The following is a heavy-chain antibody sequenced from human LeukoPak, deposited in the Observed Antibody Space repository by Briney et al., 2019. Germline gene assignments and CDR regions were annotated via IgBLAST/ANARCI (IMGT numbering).Heavy chain of an antibody. Sequence: GGSLRLSCAASGFTFSSYWMSWVRQAPGKGLEWVANIKQDGSEKYYVDSVKGRSTISRDNAKNSLYLQMNSLRAEDTAVYYCARAGLVVPAAKEFDYWGQGTLVTVSS. J-gene: IGHJ4*02. V-gene: IGHV3-7*01. D-gene: IGHD2-2*01. CDR3: ARAGLVVPAAKEFDY. CDR1: GFTFSSYW. CDR2: IKQDGSEK.